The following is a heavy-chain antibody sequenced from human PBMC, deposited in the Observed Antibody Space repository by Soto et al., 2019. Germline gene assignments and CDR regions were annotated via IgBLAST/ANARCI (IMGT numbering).Heavy chain of an antibody. Sequence: SETLSLTCSVSGDSVSSNFWSWIRQPPGKGLEWIGYIYSSGSTNYNPSLKSRVTISVDTSKNQISLHLISVTAADTAVYYCARGTWIRDTSGYYNHRLLEYWGQGTLVTVSS. V-gene: IGHV4-59*02. D-gene: IGHD3-22*01. CDR2: IYSSGST. J-gene: IGHJ4*02. CDR1: GDSVSSNF. CDR3: ARGTWIRDTSGYYNHRLLEY.